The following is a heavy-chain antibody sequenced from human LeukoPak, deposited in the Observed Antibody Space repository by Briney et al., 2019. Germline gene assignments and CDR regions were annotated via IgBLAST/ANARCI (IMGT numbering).Heavy chain of an antibody. Sequence: ASVKVSCKASGYTFTGYYMHWVRQAPGQGLEWMGRTNPNSGGTNYAQKFQGRVTMTRDTSTSTVYMELSSLRSEDTAVYYCAREPDSSSSARLVSEVYADYWGQGTLVTVSS. V-gene: IGHV1-2*06. CDR2: TNPNSGGT. CDR1: GYTFTGYY. J-gene: IGHJ4*02. CDR3: AREPDSSSSARLVSEVYADY. D-gene: IGHD3-22*01.